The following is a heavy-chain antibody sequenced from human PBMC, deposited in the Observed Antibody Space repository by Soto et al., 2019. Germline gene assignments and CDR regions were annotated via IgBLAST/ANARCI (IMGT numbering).Heavy chain of an antibody. V-gene: IGHV3-30*18. CDR2: TSYDGSTK. J-gene: IGHJ5*01. CDR3: AKDGIALVRDPLGNGFDS. Sequence: QMQLVQSGGGVVQPGRSLRLSCEASGFNFRSYGMHWVRQAPGKGLEWVAITSYDGSTKYYADSVKGRFTISRDNSKDTLELQMDSLRAEDTAVYYCAKDGIALVRDPLGNGFDSWGQGTLVTVSS. D-gene: IGHD3-10*01. CDR1: GFNFRSYG.